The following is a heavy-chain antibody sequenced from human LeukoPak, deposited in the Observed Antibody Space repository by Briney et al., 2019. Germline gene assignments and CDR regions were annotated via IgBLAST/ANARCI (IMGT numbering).Heavy chain of an antibody. CDR3: ASAVAVAGRPPYYYYYMDV. Sequence: PSETLSLTCTVSGGSISSSSYYWGWIRQPPGKGLEWIGSIYYSGSTYYNPSLKSRVTISVDTSKNQFSLKLSSVTAADTAVYYCASAVAVAGRPPYYYYYMDVWGKGTTVTVSS. D-gene: IGHD6-19*01. CDR2: IYYSGST. V-gene: IGHV4-39*07. J-gene: IGHJ6*03. CDR1: GGSISSSSYY.